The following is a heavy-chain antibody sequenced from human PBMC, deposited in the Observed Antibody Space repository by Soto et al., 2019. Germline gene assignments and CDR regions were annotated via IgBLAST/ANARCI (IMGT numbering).Heavy chain of an antibody. D-gene: IGHD3-10*01. CDR1: GDTITNYD. CDR2: ISAYNGNK. Sequence: ASVKASCKASGDTITNYDISWVRQAPEQGLEWMGWISAYNGNKKYAQKFQGWVTMTRDTSISTVYMELRRPRSDDTAVYYCARSRLVMLRGSLADFYYGVDVWGQGTTVTVSS. J-gene: IGHJ6*02. V-gene: IGHV1-2*04. CDR3: ARSRLVMLRGSLADFYYGVDV.